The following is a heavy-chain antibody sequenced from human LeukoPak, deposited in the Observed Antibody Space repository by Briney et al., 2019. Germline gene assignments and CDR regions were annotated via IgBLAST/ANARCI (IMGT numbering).Heavy chain of an antibody. CDR1: GFTFSSYA. V-gene: IGHV3-23*01. D-gene: IGHD6-13*01. J-gene: IGHJ6*02. CDR2: ISGSGGST. CDR3: AKNPAAGTHLFYYYGMDV. Sequence: GGSLRLSCAASGFTFSSYAMSWVRQAPGKGLEWVSAISGSGGSTYYADSVKGRFTISRDNSKNTLYLQMNSLRAEDTAVYHCAKNPAAGTHLFYYYGMDVWGQGTTVTVSS.